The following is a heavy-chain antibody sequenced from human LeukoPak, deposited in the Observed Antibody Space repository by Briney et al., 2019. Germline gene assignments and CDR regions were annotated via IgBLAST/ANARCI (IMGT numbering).Heavy chain of an antibody. D-gene: IGHD4-17*01. Sequence: ASVKVSCKASGGTFSGYAISWVRQAPGQGLEWMGRIIPIFGTANYAQKFQGRVTITTDESTSTAYMELSSLRSEDTAVYYCARAFGYGDSYYFDYWGQGTLVTVSS. V-gene: IGHV1-69*05. J-gene: IGHJ4*02. CDR3: ARAFGYGDSYYFDY. CDR1: GGTFSGYA. CDR2: IIPIFGTA.